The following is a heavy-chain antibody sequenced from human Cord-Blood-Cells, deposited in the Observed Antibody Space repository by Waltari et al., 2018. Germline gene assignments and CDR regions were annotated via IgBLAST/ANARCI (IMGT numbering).Heavy chain of an antibody. V-gene: IGHV1-3*01. CDR1: GYTFTSYA. CDR2: TNAGNGNT. Sequence: QVQLVQSGAEVKKPGASVQVSCQASGYTFTSYAMHWVRQAPGQRLEWMGWTNAGNGNTKYSQKFQGRVTITRDTSASTAYMELSSLRSEDTAVYYCARTGETDYWGQGTLVTVSS. D-gene: IGHD7-27*01. J-gene: IGHJ4*02. CDR3: ARTGETDY.